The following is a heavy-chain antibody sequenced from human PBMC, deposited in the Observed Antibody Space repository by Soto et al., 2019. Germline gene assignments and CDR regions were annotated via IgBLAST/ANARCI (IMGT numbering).Heavy chain of an antibody. CDR1: GGSISSSSYY. CDR3: ARLGYCGGDCYSYYYYYMDV. J-gene: IGHJ6*03. D-gene: IGHD2-21*01. V-gene: IGHV4-39*01. CDR2: IYYSGST. Sequence: SETLSLTCTVSGGSISSSSYYWGWIRQPPGKGLEWIGSIYYSGSTYYNPSLKSRVTISVDTSKNQFSLKLSSVTAADTAVYYCARLGYCGGDCYSYYYYYMDVWGKGTKVTVSS.